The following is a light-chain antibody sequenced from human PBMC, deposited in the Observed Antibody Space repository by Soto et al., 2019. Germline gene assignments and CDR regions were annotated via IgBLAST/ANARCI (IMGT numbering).Light chain of an antibody. CDR1: QGISSY. CDR2: AAS. CDR3: QQRNIWPPVT. J-gene: IGKJ5*01. V-gene: IGKV1-9*01. Sequence: IQLTQPPSSLSASVGDRFTIKLLASQGISSYLAWYQQKPGIAPKLLIYAASTLQSGVPSRFSGSGSGTDFTLTISSLQPEDFAVYYCQQRNIWPPVTFGQGTLLEVK.